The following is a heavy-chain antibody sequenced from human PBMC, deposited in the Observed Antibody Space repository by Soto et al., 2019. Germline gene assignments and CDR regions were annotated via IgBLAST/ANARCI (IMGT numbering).Heavy chain of an antibody. CDR2: IIPIFGTA. CDR3: AGGIAARPGDFDY. V-gene: IGHV1-69*06. Sequence: QVQLVQSGAEVKKPGSSVKVSCKASGGTFSSYAISWVRQAPGQGLEWMGGIIPIFGTANYAQKFQGRVTNTADKSTSTAYMERSSLRTEDTALYYCAGGIAARPGDFDYWGQGTLVTVSS. J-gene: IGHJ4*02. CDR1: GGTFSSYA. D-gene: IGHD6-6*01.